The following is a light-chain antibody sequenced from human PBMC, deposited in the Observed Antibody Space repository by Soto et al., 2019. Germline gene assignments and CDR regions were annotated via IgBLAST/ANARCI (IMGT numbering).Light chain of an antibody. Sequence: QSVLTQPPSVSEAPRQRVTISCSGSSSNIGNNAVNWYQQLPGKAPKLLIYYDDLLPSGVSDRFSGSKSGTSASLAISGLQSEDEADYYWAALDDSLNGVVFGGGTKLTVL. J-gene: IGLJ2*01. V-gene: IGLV1-36*01. CDR1: SSNIGNNA. CDR3: AALDDSLNGVV. CDR2: YDD.